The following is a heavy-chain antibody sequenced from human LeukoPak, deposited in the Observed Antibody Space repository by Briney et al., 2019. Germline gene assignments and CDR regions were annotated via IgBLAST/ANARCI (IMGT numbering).Heavy chain of an antibody. CDR3: ARDVRYYGSGRQGYFQH. CDR1: GGTFSSYA. D-gene: IGHD3-10*01. Sequence: ASVKVSCKASGGTFSSYAISWVRQAPGQGLEWMGGIIPIFGTANYAQKFQGRVTITADESTSTAYMELSSLRSEDTAVYYCARDVRYYGSGRQGYFQHRGQGTLVTVSS. V-gene: IGHV1-69*13. CDR2: IIPIFGTA. J-gene: IGHJ1*01.